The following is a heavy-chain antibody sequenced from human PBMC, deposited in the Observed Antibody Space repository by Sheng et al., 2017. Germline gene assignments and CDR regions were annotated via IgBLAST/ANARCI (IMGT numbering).Heavy chain of an antibody. CDR3: TRDHRNYYVGAFDV. CDR2: INPGNGDT. CDR1: GYTFTSYI. V-gene: IGHV1-3*01. Sequence: QVQFVQSGAEVKKPGASVKLSCKASGYTFTSYIIHWVRQAPGQGLEWMGWINPGNGDTKYSQKFRGRGTMTRDTSANTAYMELSSLSSEDTAVYYCTRDHRNYYVGAFDVWGQGTMVTVSS. J-gene: IGHJ3*01. D-gene: IGHD3-10*02.